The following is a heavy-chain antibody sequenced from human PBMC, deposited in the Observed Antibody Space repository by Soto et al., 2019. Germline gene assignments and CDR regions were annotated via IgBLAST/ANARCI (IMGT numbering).Heavy chain of an antibody. Sequence: SETLSLTCTVSGGSISSGGYYWSWIRQHPGKGLEWIGYIYYSGSTYYNPSLKSRVTISVDTSKNQFSLKLSSVTAADTAVYYCARLYYDFWSGYYSSWGQGTLVTVSS. CDR1: GGSISSGGYY. CDR3: ARLYYDFWSGYYSS. CDR2: IYYSGST. J-gene: IGHJ4*02. V-gene: IGHV4-31*03. D-gene: IGHD3-3*01.